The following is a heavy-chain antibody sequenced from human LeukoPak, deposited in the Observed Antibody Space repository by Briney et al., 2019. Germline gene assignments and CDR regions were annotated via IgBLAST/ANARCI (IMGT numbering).Heavy chain of an antibody. D-gene: IGHD3-10*01. Sequence: SETLSLTCTVSGYSISSGYYWGWIRQPPGKGLEWIGSIYHSGSTYYNPSLKSRVTISVDTSKNQFSLKLSSVTAADTAVYYCARDGPSFYGSGSYRLRRFDPWGQGTLVTVSS. V-gene: IGHV4-38-2*02. J-gene: IGHJ5*02. CDR3: ARDGPSFYGSGSYRLRRFDP. CDR2: IYHSGST. CDR1: GYSISSGYY.